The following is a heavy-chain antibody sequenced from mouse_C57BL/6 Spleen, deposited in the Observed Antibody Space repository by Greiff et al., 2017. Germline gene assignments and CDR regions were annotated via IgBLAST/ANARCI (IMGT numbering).Heavy chain of an antibody. J-gene: IGHJ1*03. CDR2: TFYSGIT. CDR3: ARAEGKGGYWDFGG. V-gene: IGHV3-3*01. Sequence: EVQLQQSGPSLVRPSPTLSLTCTVTGFSINRDCYWIWIRQFPGNKLEYIGYTFYSGITYYNPALESRTYITRDTSKNPSSLKLSSLTTEDTATYYCARAEGKGGYWDFGGWGTGTTVTVSS. D-gene: IGHD1-3*01. CDR1: GFSINRDCY.